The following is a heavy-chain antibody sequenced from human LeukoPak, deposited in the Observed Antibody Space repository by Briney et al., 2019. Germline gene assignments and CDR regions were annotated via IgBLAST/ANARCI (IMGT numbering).Heavy chain of an antibody. CDR3: ASGTFDDYGDYDRGDYFDH. CDR1: GGSITSSSSY. CDR2: IYYSGLT. D-gene: IGHD4-17*01. Sequence: PSETLSLTCTVSGGSITSSSSYWGWVRQPPGKGPEWSGSIYYSGLTYDNPSLKSRFSISVDPAKNHFSLKVTSVTAAETAVYYCASGTFDDYGDYDRGDYFDHWGQGTLVTVSS. J-gene: IGHJ4*02. V-gene: IGHV4-39*02.